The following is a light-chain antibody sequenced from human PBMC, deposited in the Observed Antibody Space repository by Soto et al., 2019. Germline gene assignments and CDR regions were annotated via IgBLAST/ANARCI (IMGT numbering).Light chain of an antibody. CDR1: QDISNY. CDR2: DAS. CDR3: QQYSHLIT. V-gene: IGKV1-33*01. Sequence: DIQMTQSPSSLSASVGDRVTITCQASQDISNYLNWYQQKLGKAPKLLIYDASNLETGVPSRFSGSGSGTDFTFTIISLQPEDIATYYCQQYSHLITFGQGTRLEI. J-gene: IGKJ5*01.